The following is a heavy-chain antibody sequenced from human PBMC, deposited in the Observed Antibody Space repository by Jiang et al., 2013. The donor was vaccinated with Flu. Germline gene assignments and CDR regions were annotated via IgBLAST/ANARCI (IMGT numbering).Heavy chain of an antibody. D-gene: IGHD6-19*01. V-gene: IGHV1-18*01. CDR3: ARGTFGEYSSGWYLIDY. Sequence: MGWISAYNGNTNYAQKLQGRVTMTTDTSTSTAYMELRSLRSDDTAVYYCARGTFGEYSSGWYLIDYWGQGTLVTVSS. J-gene: IGHJ4*02. CDR2: ISAYNGNT.